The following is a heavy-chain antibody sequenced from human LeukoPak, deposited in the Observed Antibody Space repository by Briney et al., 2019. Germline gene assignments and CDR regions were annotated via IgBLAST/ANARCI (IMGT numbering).Heavy chain of an antibody. D-gene: IGHD5-18*01. CDR3: ARGHVGYSYGFDY. J-gene: IGHJ4*02. Sequence: PGGSLRLSCAASGFTFSDFAMSWVRQAPGKGLEWVSVIFSGGTIYYADSVKGRFTISRDNSKNTLYLQMNSLRAEDTAVYYCARGHVGYSYGFDYWGQGTLVTVSS. CDR1: GFTFSDFA. V-gene: IGHV3-53*01. CDR2: IFSGGTI.